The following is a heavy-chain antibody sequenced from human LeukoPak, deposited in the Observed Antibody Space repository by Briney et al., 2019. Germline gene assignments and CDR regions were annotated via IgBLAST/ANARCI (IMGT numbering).Heavy chain of an antibody. D-gene: IGHD4-23*01. J-gene: IGHJ6*03. CDR3: ARISGGYYYYMDV. Sequence: SETLSLTCAVYGGSFSGYYWSWIRQPPGKGLEWIGEINHSGSTNYNPSLKSRVTISVDTSKNQFSLKLSSVTAADTAVYYCARISGGYYYYMDVWGKGTTVTISS. CDR1: GGSFSGYY. V-gene: IGHV4-34*01. CDR2: INHSGST.